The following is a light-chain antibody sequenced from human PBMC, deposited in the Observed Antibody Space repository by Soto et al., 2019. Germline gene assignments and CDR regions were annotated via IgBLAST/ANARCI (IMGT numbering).Light chain of an antibody. Sequence: EIVFTQAPATPSLSPGERGTLSCTASQSVSSYLAWYQQKPCQAPRLLIYDASNMATGIPARFSGSGSGTDFTLTISSLDPEVFFVMLRRPPSSTLSPYT. J-gene: IGKJ2*01. CDR2: DAS. CDR3: RPPSSTLSPYT. CDR1: QSVSSY. V-gene: IGKV3-11*01.